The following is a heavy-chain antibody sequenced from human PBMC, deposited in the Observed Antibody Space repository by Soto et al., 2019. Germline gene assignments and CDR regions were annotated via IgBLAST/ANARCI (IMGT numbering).Heavy chain of an antibody. CDR3: AKDEGIAVAAPRDY. J-gene: IGHJ4*02. CDR1: GFTFSNYP. CDR2: SSSDSGTI. V-gene: IGHV3-48*04. D-gene: IGHD6-19*01. Sequence: GGSLRLSCAASGFTFSNYPMNWVRQAPGKGLEWISYSSSDSGTIYYADSVKGRFSISRDNAKNSLYLQMNSLRAEDTALYYCAKDEGIAVAAPRDYWGQGTLVTVSS.